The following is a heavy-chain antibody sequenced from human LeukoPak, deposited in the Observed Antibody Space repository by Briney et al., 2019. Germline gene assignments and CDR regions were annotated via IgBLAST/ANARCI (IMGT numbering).Heavy chain of an antibody. D-gene: IGHD3-10*01. V-gene: IGHV1-2*02. CDR1: GYTFTGYY. CDR2: INPNSGGT. Sequence: GASVKVSCKASGYTFTGYYMHWVRQAPGQGLEWMGWINPNSGGTNYAQKFQGRVTMTRDTSISTAYMELSRLRSDDTAVYYCARDLVGYYCSGSYPSDYWGQGTLVTVSS. CDR3: ARDLVGYYCSGSYPSDY. J-gene: IGHJ4*02.